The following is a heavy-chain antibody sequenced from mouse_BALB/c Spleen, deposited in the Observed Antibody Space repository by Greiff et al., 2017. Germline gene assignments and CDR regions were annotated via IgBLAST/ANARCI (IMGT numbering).Heavy chain of an antibody. CDR3: AKSFYYYGSYWYFDV. V-gene: IGHV2-5-1*01. CDR2: IWSGGST. D-gene: IGHD1-1*01. Sequence: QVQLKESGPSLVQPSQSLSITCTASGFSFTSYGVHWVRQSPGKGLEWLGVIWSGGSTDYNAAFMSRLSITKDNSKSQVFFKMNSLQADDTAIYYCAKSFYYYGSYWYFDVWGAGTTVTVSA. J-gene: IGHJ1*01. CDR1: GFSFTSYG.